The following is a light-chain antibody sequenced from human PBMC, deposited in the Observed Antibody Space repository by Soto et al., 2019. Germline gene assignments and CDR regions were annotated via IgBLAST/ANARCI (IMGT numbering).Light chain of an antibody. V-gene: IGKV1-5*03. CDR1: QSISSW. Sequence: DIQMTQSPSTLSASVGDRVTITCRASQSISSWLAWYQQKPGKAPKLLIYKASSLESGVPSRFSGSGSGTEFTLTISSLQPDDFATDSCQQYNSYSITFGQGTRLEI. J-gene: IGKJ5*01. CDR2: KAS. CDR3: QQYNSYSIT.